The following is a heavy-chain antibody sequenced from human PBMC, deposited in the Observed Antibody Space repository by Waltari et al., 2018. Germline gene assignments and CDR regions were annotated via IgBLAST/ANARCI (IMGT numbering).Heavy chain of an antibody. D-gene: IGHD5-18*01. CDR3: TREGIGGYSYGAHFDY. J-gene: IGHJ4*02. CDR1: GFTFGDYA. CDR2: IRSKAYGGTT. Sequence: EVQLVESGGGLVQPGRSLRLSCTASGFTFGDYAMRWFRQAPGKGLEWVGFIRSKAYGGTTEYAASVKGRFTISRDDSKSIAYLQMNSLKTEDTAVYYCTREGIGGYSYGAHFDYWGQGTLVTVSS. V-gene: IGHV3-49*03.